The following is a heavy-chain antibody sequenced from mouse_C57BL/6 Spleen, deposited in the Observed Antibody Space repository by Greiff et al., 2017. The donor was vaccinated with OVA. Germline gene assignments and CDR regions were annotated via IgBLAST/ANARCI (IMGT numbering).Heavy chain of an antibody. V-gene: IGHV5-17*01. CDR2: ISSGSSTI. J-gene: IGHJ1*03. CDR3: ARQQDYYGSLWYFDV. Sequence: DVQLQESGGGLVKPGGSLKLSCAASGFTFSDYGMHWVRQAPEKGLEWVAYISSGSSTIYYADTVKGRFTISRDNAKNTLFLQMTSLRSEDTAMYYCARQQDYYGSLWYFDVWGTGTTVTVSS. D-gene: IGHD1-1*01. CDR1: GFTFSDYG.